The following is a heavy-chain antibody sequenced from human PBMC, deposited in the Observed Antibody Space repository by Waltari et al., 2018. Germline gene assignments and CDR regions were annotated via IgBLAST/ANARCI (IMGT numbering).Heavy chain of an antibody. CDR1: GYSISSCYY. D-gene: IGHD3-22*01. J-gene: IGHJ4*02. CDR3: ARVYYYDSSGYLHDY. V-gene: IGHV4-38-2*01. Sequence: QVQLQESGPGLVKPSETLSLTCAVSGYSISSCYYWGLTRQPPGKGLEWIGSIYHGGSTYYNPSLKSRVTISVDTSKNQFSLKLSSVTAADTAVYFCARVYYYDSSGYLHDYWGQGTLVTVSS. CDR2: IYHGGST.